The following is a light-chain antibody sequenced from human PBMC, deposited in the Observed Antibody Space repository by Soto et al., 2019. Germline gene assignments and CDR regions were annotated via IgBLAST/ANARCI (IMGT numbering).Light chain of an antibody. J-gene: IGKJ2*01. CDR2: GAS. CDR1: QSVSNY. V-gene: IGKV1-39*01. Sequence: DIQMTQSPSSLSASVGDRVTITCRASQSVSNYLNWYQQKPGKAPQLLIYGASRLQSGVPSRFSGSGSGTAFTLTISSLEPEDFVTYYCQQSFSTPPEYTFGRGTKLEIK. CDR3: QQSFSTPPEYT.